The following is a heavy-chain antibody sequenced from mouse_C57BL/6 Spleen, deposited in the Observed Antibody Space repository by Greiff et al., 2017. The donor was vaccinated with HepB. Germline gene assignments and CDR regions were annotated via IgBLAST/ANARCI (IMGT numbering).Heavy chain of an antibody. CDR2: ISSGSSTI. CDR1: GFTFSDYG. D-gene: IGHD1-1*01. CDR3: ARHNCYGRGYFDY. J-gene: IGHJ2*01. V-gene: IGHV5-17*01. Sequence: EVKLVESGGGLVKPGGSLKLSCAASGFTFSDYGMHWVRQAPEKGLEWVAYISSGSSTIYYADTVKGRFTISRDNAKNTLFLQMTRLRSEDTAVYYCARHNCYGRGYFDYWGQGTTLTVSS.